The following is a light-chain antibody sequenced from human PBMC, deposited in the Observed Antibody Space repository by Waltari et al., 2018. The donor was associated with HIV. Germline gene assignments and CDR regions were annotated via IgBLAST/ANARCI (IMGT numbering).Light chain of an antibody. J-gene: IGKJ5*01. CDR2: YAS. CDR3: QQRSSWPPSIT. CDR1: QSVGNF. V-gene: IGKV3-11*01. Sequence: EIVLTQSPDTLSLSPGERATLPCRASQSVGNFLAWYQQKPGQAPRLLVDYASNRATGIPARFSGSGSGTDFTLTISRLEAEDFAVYYCQQRSSWPPSITFGQGTRLEIK.